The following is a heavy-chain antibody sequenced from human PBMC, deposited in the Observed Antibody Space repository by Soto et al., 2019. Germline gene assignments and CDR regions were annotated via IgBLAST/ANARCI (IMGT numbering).Heavy chain of an antibody. CDR1: GFTFSSYS. V-gene: IGHV3-48*01. J-gene: IGHJ4*02. Sequence: GGSLRLSCAASGFTFSSYSMNWVRQAPGKGLEWVSYISSSSSTIYYADSVKGRFTISRDNAKNSLYLQMNSLRAEDTAVYYCARGVPYYGDYVVYWGQGTLVTVSS. CDR3: ARGVPYYGDYVVY. D-gene: IGHD4-17*01. CDR2: ISSSSSTI.